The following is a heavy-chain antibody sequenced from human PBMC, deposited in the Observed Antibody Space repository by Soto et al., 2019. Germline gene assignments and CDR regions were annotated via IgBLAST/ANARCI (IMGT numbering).Heavy chain of an antibody. D-gene: IGHD3-16*01. CDR1: GFTFSSYG. J-gene: IGHJ4*02. Sequence: QVQLVESGGGVVQHGRSLRLSCAASGFTFSSYGMHWVRQAPGKGLEWVAVIWYDGSNKYYADSVKGRFTISRDNSKNTLYLQMNSLRAEDTAVYSCARGAWEGGLEVSGYWGQGTLVTVSS. V-gene: IGHV3-33*01. CDR3: ARGAWEGGLEVSGY. CDR2: IWYDGSNK.